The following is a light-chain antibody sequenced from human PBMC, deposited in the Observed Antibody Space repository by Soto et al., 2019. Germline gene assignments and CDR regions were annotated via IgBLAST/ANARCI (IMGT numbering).Light chain of an antibody. Sequence: QPVLTQPPSVSEAPGQRVTISCTGTSSDIGAGYDVHWYQQLPGAAPKLLIYSNAIRPSGVPDRFSGSKSGTSASLAITGLRAEDEADYYCQSYDSSLNTYVFGTGTKVTVL. J-gene: IGLJ1*01. CDR2: SNA. CDR1: SSDIGAGYD. V-gene: IGLV1-40*01. CDR3: QSYDSSLNTYV.